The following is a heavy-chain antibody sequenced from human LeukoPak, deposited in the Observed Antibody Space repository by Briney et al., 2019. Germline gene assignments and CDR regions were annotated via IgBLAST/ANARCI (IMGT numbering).Heavy chain of an antibody. J-gene: IGHJ3*01. CDR1: GFSFSSYA. D-gene: IGHD4-17*01. CDR2: MSATAGSR. CDR3: AKDQIYGDGGASDV. Sequence: GGSLRLSCAASGFSFSSYAMSWVRQAPGRGLEGVSGMSATAGSRYYGDLVKGRFTISRDNSKNILYLQMNSLTAEDTAVYYCAKDQIYGDGGASDVWGQGTMVIVSS. V-gene: IGHV3-23*01.